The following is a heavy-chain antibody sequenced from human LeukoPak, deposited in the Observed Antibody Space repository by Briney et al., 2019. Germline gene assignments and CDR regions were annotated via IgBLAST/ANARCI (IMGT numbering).Heavy chain of an antibody. Sequence: GASVKVSCKDSGYTFTGYYLQWVREAPGQGLEWMGWINPNSGVTNYAQNFQGRVTMTRDTSISTGYMELSRLRSDDTALYYCARGVAGIDCWGQGTLVTVSS. CDR1: GYTFTGYY. CDR2: INPNSGVT. J-gene: IGHJ4*02. D-gene: IGHD6-19*01. V-gene: IGHV1-2*02. CDR3: ARGVAGIDC.